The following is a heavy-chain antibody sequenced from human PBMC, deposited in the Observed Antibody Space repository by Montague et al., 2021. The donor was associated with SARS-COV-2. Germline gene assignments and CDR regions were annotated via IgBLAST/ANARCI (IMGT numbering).Heavy chain of an antibody. CDR2: INYGGST. V-gene: IGHV4-34*01. CDR3: ARGAPGY. D-gene: IGHD1-1*01. CDR1: GGSFSDYH. J-gene: IGHJ4*02. Sequence: SETLSLTCAVYGGSFSDYHWTWIRQSPGEGLEWIGQINYGGSTKYNPSLKSRVTISIDTSKNQFSLKLTSVTAVDTAVYYCARGAPGYWGQGTLVTVSS.